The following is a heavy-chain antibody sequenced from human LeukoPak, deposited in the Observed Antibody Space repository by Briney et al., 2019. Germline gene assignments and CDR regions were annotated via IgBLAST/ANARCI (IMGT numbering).Heavy chain of an antibody. Sequence: GGSLRLSCAASGFTFSSYAMSWVRQAPGKGLEWVSIISGGGGSTYYADSVKGRFTISRDNSKNTLYLQMNSLRAEDTAVYYCAKSDRGDSSGYCHYWGQGALVTVSP. CDR1: GFTFSSYA. CDR3: AKSDRGDSSGYCHY. CDR2: ISGGGGST. D-gene: IGHD3-22*01. V-gene: IGHV3-23*01. J-gene: IGHJ4*02.